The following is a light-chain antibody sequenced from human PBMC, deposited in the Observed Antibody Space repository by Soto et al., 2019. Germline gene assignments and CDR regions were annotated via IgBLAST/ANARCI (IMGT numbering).Light chain of an antibody. CDR3: QQYGSSYPWT. J-gene: IGKJ1*01. V-gene: IGKV3-20*01. Sequence: EIVLTQSPGTLSLSPGERATLSCRASQSVSSNSIAWYQQKPGQAPRLLIYGASSRATGIPDRFSGSGSGTDFTLPIRRLEPEDFAVYYCQQYGSSYPWTFGQGTKVDIK. CDR2: GAS. CDR1: QSVSSNS.